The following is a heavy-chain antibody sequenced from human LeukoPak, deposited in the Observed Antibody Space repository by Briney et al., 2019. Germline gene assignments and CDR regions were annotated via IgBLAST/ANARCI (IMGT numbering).Heavy chain of an antibody. Sequence: GGSLRLSCAASGFTFSSYWMHWVRQAPGKGLVWVSRINSDGSSTSYADSVKGRFTISRDNAKNTLYLQMNSLRAEDTAVYYCARVHLAMVRGVGMDVWGQGTTVTVPS. J-gene: IGHJ6*02. CDR3: ARVHLAMVRGVGMDV. CDR1: GFTFSSYW. V-gene: IGHV3-74*01. CDR2: INSDGSST. D-gene: IGHD3-10*01.